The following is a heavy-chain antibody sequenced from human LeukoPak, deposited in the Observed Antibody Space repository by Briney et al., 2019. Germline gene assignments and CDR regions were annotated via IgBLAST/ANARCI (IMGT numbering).Heavy chain of an antibody. V-gene: IGHV3-48*01. Sequence: PGGSLRLSCAASGFTFSSYSMNWVRQAPGKGLEWVSYISSCSSTIYYADSVKGRFTISRDNAKNSLYLQMNSLRAEDTAVYYCARDLLWFGESPFTLGYWGQGTLVTVSS. CDR1: GFTFSSYS. D-gene: IGHD3-10*01. J-gene: IGHJ4*02. CDR3: ARDLLWFGESPFTLGY. CDR2: ISSCSSTI.